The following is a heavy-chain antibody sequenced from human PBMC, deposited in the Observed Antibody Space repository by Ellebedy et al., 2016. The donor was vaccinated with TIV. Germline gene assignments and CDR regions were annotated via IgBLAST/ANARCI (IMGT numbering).Heavy chain of an antibody. CDR1: GFTFSSYA. J-gene: IGHJ5*02. CDR2: ISGGGDRA. D-gene: IGHD6-19*01. Sequence: GESLKISCAASGFTFSSYAMTWVRQAPGKGLEWVSGISGGGDRAYYADSVKGRFTISRDNSKNTLYLQMNSLRAEDTAVYYCAREVAVAGTVWNWFDPWGQGTLVTVSS. V-gene: IGHV3-23*01. CDR3: AREVAVAGTVWNWFDP.